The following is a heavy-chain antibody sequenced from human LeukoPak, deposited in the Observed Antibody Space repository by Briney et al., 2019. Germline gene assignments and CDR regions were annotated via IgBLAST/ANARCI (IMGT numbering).Heavy chain of an antibody. CDR3: TTGSVGATIYYFDY. D-gene: IGHD1-26*01. J-gene: IGHJ4*02. Sequence: GGSLRLSCAASGFTFSNAWMSWVRQAPGKGLELVGRIKSKTDGGTTDYAAPVKGRFTISRDDSKNTLYLQMNSLKTEDTAVYYCTTGSVGATIYYFDYWGQGTLVTVSS. CDR1: GFTFSNAW. V-gene: IGHV3-15*01. CDR2: IKSKTDGGTT.